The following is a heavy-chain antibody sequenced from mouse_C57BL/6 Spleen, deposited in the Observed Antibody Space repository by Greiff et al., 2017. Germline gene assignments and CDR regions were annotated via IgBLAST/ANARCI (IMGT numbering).Heavy chain of an antibody. CDR1: GYAFSSYW. Sequence: QVQLQQSGAELVKPGASVKISCKASGYAFSSYWMNWVKQRPGKGLEWIGQIYPGDGDTNYNGKFKGKATLTADKSSSTAYMQLSSLTSEDSAVYYCARADGSSPYFDYWGQGTTLTVSS. CDR3: ARADGSSPYFDY. CDR2: IYPGDGDT. D-gene: IGHD1-1*01. V-gene: IGHV1-80*01. J-gene: IGHJ2*01.